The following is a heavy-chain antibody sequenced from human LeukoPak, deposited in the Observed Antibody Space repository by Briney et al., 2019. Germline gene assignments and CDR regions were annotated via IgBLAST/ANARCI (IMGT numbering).Heavy chain of an antibody. CDR1: GGTFSSYA. V-gene: IGHV1-69*13. D-gene: IGHD4-11*01. J-gene: IGHJ4*02. CDR3: ARAGYSNYNFDY. CDR2: IIPIFGTA. Sequence: SVKVSCKASGGTFSSYAISWVRQAPGQGLEWMGGIIPIFGTANYAQKFQGRVTITADESTSTAYMELSSLRSEDTAVYYCARAGYSNYNFDYWGQGTLVTVSS.